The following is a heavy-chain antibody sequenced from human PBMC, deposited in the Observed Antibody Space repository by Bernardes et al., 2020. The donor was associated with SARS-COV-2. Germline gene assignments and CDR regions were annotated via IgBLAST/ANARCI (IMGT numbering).Heavy chain of an antibody. CDR2: ISSSSRHI. D-gene: IGHD3-10*02. CDR3: ASLKQQTTPLYGGVQYNMDF. J-gene: IGHJ6*02. V-gene: IGHV3-21*01. CDR1: GFSFNTYT. Sequence: GGSLRLSCAASGFSFNTYTMHWVRQAPGKGLEWVSSISSSSRHIYYADSLKGRFTVSRDSAKNSLYLQMNSLRADDTAVYYCASLKQQTTPLYGGVQYNMDFWGQGTTVIVSS.